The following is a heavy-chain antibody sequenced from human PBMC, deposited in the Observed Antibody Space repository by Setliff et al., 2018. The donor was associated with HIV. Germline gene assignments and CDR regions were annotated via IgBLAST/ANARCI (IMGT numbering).Heavy chain of an antibody. V-gene: IGHV5-51*01. CDR2: IYPEDSNI. CDR3: ARRDGRSMNAFEI. D-gene: IGHD6-13*01. CDR1: DYTFTTYW. J-gene: IGHJ3*02. Sequence: GESLKISCKAVDYTFTTYWIGWVRQMPGEGLECMGIIYPEDSNIKYNPSFQNQVTISADKSISTAYLQVHNLKASDTATYYCARRDGRSMNAFEIWGPGTMVTV.